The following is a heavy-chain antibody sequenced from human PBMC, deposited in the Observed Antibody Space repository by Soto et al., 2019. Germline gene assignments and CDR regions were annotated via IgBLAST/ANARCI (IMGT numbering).Heavy chain of an antibody. D-gene: IGHD1-7*01. CDR3: ALIAGTLLLYCMDV. CDR2: ISYDGTNK. V-gene: IGHV3-30-3*01. Sequence: PGGSLRLSCAASGFTFSSYAMHWVRQAPGKGLEWVAVISYDGTNKYYADSVKGRFTISRDNSKNTLYLQMNSLRAEDTAVYYCALIAGTLLLYCMDVWGQGTTVTVSS. CDR1: GFTFSSYA. J-gene: IGHJ6*02.